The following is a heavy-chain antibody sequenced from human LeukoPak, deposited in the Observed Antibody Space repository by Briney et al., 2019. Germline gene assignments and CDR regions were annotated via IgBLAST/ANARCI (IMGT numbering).Heavy chain of an antibody. V-gene: IGHV3-21*06. J-gene: IGHJ4*02. Sequence: GGSLRLSCAASDFTFSSYSMNWVRQAPGKGLEWLSAISSSGVHVDYADSVKGRFTISRDDAKNFLYLQMNSLRAEDTAVYYCARDLYYYGSGNYVPGLPDFWGQGTLVTVSS. CDR1: DFTFSSYS. CDR3: ARDLYYYGSGNYVPGLPDF. D-gene: IGHD3-10*01. CDR2: ISSSGVHV.